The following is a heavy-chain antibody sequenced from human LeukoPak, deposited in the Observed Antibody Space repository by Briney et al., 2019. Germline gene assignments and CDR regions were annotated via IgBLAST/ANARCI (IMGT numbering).Heavy chain of an antibody. D-gene: IGHD6-25*01. Sequence: GGSLRLSCAATGFTFSSYTMHWVRQAPGKGLAYVSGITGSGGGIEYADSVKGRFTISRDNSKNTLYLQMNSLRAEDTAVYFCAKSQRLGARSGDGFDYWGQGTLVTLSS. J-gene: IGHJ4*02. CDR2: ITGSGGGI. CDR3: AKSQRLGARSGDGFDY. V-gene: IGHV3-64*02. CDR1: GFTFSSYT.